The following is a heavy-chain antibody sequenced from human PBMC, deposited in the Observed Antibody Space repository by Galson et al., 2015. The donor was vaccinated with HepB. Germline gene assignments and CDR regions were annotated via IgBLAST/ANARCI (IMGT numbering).Heavy chain of an antibody. Sequence: SVKVSCKASGGTFSSYAISWVRQAPGQGLEWMGGIIPIFGTANYAQKFQGRVTITADESTSTAYMELSSLRSEDTAVYYCARANKLGITILDYYGMDVWGQGTTVTVSS. D-gene: IGHD3-3*01. CDR1: GGTFSSYA. J-gene: IGHJ6*02. CDR3: ARANKLGITILDYYGMDV. CDR2: IIPIFGTA. V-gene: IGHV1-69*13.